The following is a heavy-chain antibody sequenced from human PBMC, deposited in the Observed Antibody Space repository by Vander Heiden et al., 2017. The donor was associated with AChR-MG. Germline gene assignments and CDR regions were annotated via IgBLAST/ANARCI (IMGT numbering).Heavy chain of an antibody. CDR2: ISWNSGSI. CDR3: AKDRTWGGGYFDL. Sequence: EVQLVESGGGLVQPGRSLRLSCAASGFTFDAYAMHWVRQAPGKGLEWGSGISWNSGSIGYADSVKGRFTISRDNAKNSLYLQMNSLRAEDTALYYCAKDRTWGGGYFDLWGRGTLVTVSS. J-gene: IGHJ2*01. CDR1: GFTFDAYA. D-gene: IGHD3-16*01. V-gene: IGHV3-9*01.